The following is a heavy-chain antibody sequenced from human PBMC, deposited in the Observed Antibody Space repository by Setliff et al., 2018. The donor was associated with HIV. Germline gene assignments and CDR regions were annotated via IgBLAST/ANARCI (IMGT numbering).Heavy chain of an antibody. Sequence: ETLSLTCAVYRGSFTSYSWTWLRQPPGKGLEWIGEINHSGNTNYNPSLKSRVTMSLATSKKQFSLKLNSVTAADTAVYYCARTRTYGSGSYYYYYYYMDVWGKGTTVTVSS. V-gene: IGHV4-34*01. CDR1: RGSFTSYS. CDR2: INHSGNT. J-gene: IGHJ6*03. CDR3: ARTRTYGSGSYYYYYYYMDV. D-gene: IGHD3-10*01.